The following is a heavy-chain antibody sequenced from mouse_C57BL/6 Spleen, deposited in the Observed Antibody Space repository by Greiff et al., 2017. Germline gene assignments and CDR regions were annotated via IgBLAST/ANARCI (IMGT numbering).Heavy chain of an antibody. D-gene: IGHD1-1*01. CDR3: AREIITTVVAHWYFDV. Sequence: KESCKASGYTFTSYWMHWVKQRPGRGLEWIGRIDPNSGGTKYNEKFKSKATLTVDKPSSTAYMQLSSLTSEDSAVYYCAREIITTVVAHWYFDVWGTGTTVTVSS. V-gene: IGHV1-72*01. J-gene: IGHJ1*03. CDR2: IDPNSGGT. CDR1: GYTFTSYW.